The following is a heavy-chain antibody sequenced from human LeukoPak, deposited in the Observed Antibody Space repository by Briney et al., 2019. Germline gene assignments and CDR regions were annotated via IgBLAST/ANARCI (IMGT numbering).Heavy chain of an antibody. D-gene: IGHD6-13*01. CDR1: GFTFSSYG. J-gene: IGHJ4*02. V-gene: IGHV3-30*18. CDR2: ISYDGSNK. CDR3: AKDSGASSSGYYGDY. Sequence: GGSLRLSCAASGFTFSSYGMHWVRQAPGKGLEWVAVISYDGSNKYYVDSVKGRFTISRDNSKNTLYLQMNSLRAEDTAVYYCAKDSGASSSGYYGDYWGQGTLVTVSS.